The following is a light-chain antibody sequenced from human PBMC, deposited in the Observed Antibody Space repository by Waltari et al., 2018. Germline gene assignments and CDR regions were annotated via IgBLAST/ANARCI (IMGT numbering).Light chain of an antibody. V-gene: IGKV4-1*01. CDR2: WAA. CDR1: TSVFHIPNNKNY. CDR3: QQSYSIPYT. Sequence: DIVMTQSPDSLAVSLGERATINCTSSTSVFHIPNNKNYLTWYQQKPGQPPKLLISWAATRESGVPDRFSGSGSGTDFTLTISSLQAEDVAVYYCQQSYSIPYTFGQGTKLEIK. J-gene: IGKJ2*01.